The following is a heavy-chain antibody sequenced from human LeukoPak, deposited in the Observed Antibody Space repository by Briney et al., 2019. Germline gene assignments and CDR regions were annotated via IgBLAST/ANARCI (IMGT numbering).Heavy chain of an antibody. J-gene: IGHJ3*02. CDR1: GLTVSSSY. CDR2: IYNDGST. Sequence: QPGGSLRLSCAASGLTVSSSYMSWVRQAPGKGLEWVSIIYNDGSTYYADSMKGRFTISRDSSKNTLYLQVNSLRAEDTAMYYCARNILFAFDIWGQGTMVTVSS. V-gene: IGHV3-53*01. CDR3: ARNILFAFDI.